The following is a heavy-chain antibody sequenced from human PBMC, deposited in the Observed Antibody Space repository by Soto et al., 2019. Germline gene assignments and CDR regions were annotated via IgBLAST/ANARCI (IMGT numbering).Heavy chain of an antibody. D-gene: IGHD6-13*01. CDR3: AREMADSRWSKAEYLQE. CDR1: GYSFTDYG. CDR2: ISTYNGNT. J-gene: IGHJ1*01. V-gene: IGHV1-18*01. Sequence: HVQLVQSGAEVKKPGASVKVSCKASGYSFTDYGIHWVRQAPGQGLEWMGWISTYNGNTNYAQKLQGRVTMSTDTSASTYQIELRRLRSDDKAVYYCAREMADSRWSKAEYLQEWGQGTLVTVYS.